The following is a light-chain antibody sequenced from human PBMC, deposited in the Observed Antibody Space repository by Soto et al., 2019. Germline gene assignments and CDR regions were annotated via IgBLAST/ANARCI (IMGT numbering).Light chain of an antibody. CDR2: SAS. Sequence: DIQMTQSPSSLSASVGDRVTITCRASQSISSYLNWYQQKPGKAPKLLISSASSLQSGVPSRFSGSGSGTDFTLTISSLQPEDFATYYCQQSYSTLRWTFGQGTKVEIK. CDR1: QSISSY. V-gene: IGKV1-39*01. CDR3: QQSYSTLRWT. J-gene: IGKJ1*01.